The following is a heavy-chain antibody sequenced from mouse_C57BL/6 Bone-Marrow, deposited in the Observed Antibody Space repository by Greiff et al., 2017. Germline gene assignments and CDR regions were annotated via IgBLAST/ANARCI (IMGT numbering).Heavy chain of an antibody. CDR2: IYPSDSCT. J-gene: IGHJ4*01. CDR1: GYTFTSYW. V-gene: IGHV1-69*01. CDR3: ATFGYDVGYYAMDY. Sequence: QVQLQQPGAELVMPGASVKLSCKASGYTFTSYWMPWVKQRPGQGLEWFGEIYPSDSCTNYNQKFKGKSTLTVDESSSNASMPLRSLTSEDYAVYYCATFGYDVGYYAMDYGGQGTSVTVSS. D-gene: IGHD2-2*01.